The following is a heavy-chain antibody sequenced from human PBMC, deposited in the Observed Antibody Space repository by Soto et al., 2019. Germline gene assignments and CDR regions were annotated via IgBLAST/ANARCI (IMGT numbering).Heavy chain of an antibody. Sequence: SETLSLTCTVSGGSISSGGYYWSWIRQHPGKGLEWIGYIYYSGNTNYNPSLTSRVTISIDMSKNQFSLKLSSVTAADTAVYYCARDFYGDNGGDYYYYMDVWGKGTSVTVSS. D-gene: IGHD4-17*01. CDR2: IYYSGNT. CDR3: ARDFYGDNGGDYYYYMDV. CDR1: GGSISSGGYY. J-gene: IGHJ6*03. V-gene: IGHV4-61*08.